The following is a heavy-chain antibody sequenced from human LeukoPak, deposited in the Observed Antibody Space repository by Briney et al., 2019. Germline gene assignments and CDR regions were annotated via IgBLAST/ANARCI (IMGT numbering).Heavy chain of an antibody. Sequence: PSGTLSLTCTVSGGSISSSSYYGGWIRQPPGKGLEGIGSIYYSGSTYYNPSLKSRVTISVDTSKNQFSLKLSSVTAADTAVYYCARQGPLNYMDVWGKGTTVTVSS. CDR2: IYYSGST. CDR3: ARQGPLNYMDV. J-gene: IGHJ6*03. V-gene: IGHV4-39*01. CDR1: GGSISSSSYY.